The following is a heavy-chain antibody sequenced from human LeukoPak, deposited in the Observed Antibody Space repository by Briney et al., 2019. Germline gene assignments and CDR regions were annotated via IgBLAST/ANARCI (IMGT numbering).Heavy chain of an antibody. CDR2: ISAYNGNT. CDR1: GYTFTSYG. Sequence: GASVKVSCKASGYTFTSYGFSWVRQAPGQGLGWMWWISAYNGNTNYAQKLQGRVTMTTDTSTSTAYMELRSLRSDDTAVDYCARGGRLYYYDSSGYSDYWGQGTLVTVSS. V-gene: IGHV1-18*01. CDR3: ARGGRLYYYDSSGYSDY. J-gene: IGHJ4*02. D-gene: IGHD3-22*01.